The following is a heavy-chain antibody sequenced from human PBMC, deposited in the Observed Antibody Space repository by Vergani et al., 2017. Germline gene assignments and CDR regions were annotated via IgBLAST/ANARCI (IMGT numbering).Heavy chain of an antibody. CDR2: IFYSGTT. J-gene: IGHJ4*02. Sequence: QVQLQESGPGVVKPSQTLSLTCAVSGGSISSGDHCWTWIRQRPGKGLEWIGYIFYSGTTYDNPSLRSRLTISVDTSQNQFSLNLSSVTAADTAVYYCARAGYCSGDSCYSGPFDYWGQGTLVTVSS. CDR1: GGSISSGDHC. V-gene: IGHV4-31*11. CDR3: ARAGYCSGDSCYSGPFDY. D-gene: IGHD2-15*01.